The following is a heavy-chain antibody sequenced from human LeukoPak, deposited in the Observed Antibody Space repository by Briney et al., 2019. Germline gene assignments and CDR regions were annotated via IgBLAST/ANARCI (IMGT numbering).Heavy chain of an antibody. CDR3: TRVGGYSSGWYGGRGYYYGMDV. Sequence: GGSLRLSCTASGFTFGDYAMSWFRQAPGKGLEWVGFIRSKAYGGTTEYAASVKGRFTISRDDSKSIAYLQTNSLKTEDTAVYYCTRVGGYSSGWYGGRGYYYGMDVWGQGTTVTVSS. CDR2: IRSKAYGGTT. V-gene: IGHV3-49*03. CDR1: GFTFGDYA. D-gene: IGHD6-19*01. J-gene: IGHJ6*02.